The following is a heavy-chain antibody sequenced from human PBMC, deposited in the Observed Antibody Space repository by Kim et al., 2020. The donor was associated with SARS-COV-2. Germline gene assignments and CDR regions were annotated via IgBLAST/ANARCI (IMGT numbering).Heavy chain of an antibody. D-gene: IGHD3-9*01. CDR1: ELNVSDNY. Sequence: GGSLRLSCAASELNVSDNYMNWVRQGPGKGLEWVSILYIIGSTYYADSVRGRFTISRDSSKNTLYLQMSNLSADDTAVYFCARDTINSGMDVWGQGTTV. CDR3: ARDTINSGMDV. V-gene: IGHV3-66*01. CDR2: LYIIGST. J-gene: IGHJ6*02.